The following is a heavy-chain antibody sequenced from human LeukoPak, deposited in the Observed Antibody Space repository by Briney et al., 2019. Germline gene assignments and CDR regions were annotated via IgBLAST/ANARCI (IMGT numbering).Heavy chain of an antibody. CDR3: AREAYDYGDYELPTARHNWFDP. Sequence: SGTLSLTCTVSGGSISSSSYYWGWIRQPPGKGLEWIGSIYYSGSTYYNPSLKSRVTISVDTSKNQFSLKPSSVTAADTAVYYCAREAYDYGDYELPTARHNWFDPWGQGTLVTVSS. CDR1: GGSISSSSYY. D-gene: IGHD4-17*01. CDR2: IYYSGST. V-gene: IGHV4-39*02. J-gene: IGHJ5*02.